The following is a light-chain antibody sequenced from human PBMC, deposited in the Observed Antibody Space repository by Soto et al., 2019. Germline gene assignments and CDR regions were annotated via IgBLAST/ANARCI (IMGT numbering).Light chain of an antibody. CDR3: SSYTNINTWAGV. V-gene: IGLV2-14*01. J-gene: IGLJ1*01. Sequence: SALTQPASVSGSPGQSITISCTGTSGDIGSYKRVSWYQQHPGKAPKLIIYEVTDRPSGVSNRFSGSKSGNSGSLTISGLQAEDEAEYYCSSYTNINTWAGVFGTGTKVTVL. CDR2: EVT. CDR1: SGDIGSYKR.